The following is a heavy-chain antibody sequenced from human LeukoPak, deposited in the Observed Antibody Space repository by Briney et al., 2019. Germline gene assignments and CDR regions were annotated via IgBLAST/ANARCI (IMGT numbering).Heavy chain of an antibody. CDR3: ARNLYYYDSSGYYYY. CDR2: IYTGGST. J-gene: IGHJ4*02. CDR1: GFTFSSYW. V-gene: IGHV3-66*01. Sequence: ALRLSCAASGFTFSSYWMSWVRQAPGKGLEWVSAIYTGGSTYYAGSVKGRFTISRDNSKNTLYLQMNSLRAEDTAVYYCARNLYYYDSSGYYYYWGQGTLVTVSS. D-gene: IGHD3-22*01.